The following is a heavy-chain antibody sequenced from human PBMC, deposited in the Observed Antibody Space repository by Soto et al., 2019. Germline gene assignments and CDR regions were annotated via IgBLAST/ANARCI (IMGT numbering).Heavy chain of an antibody. CDR2: ISYDGSNK. CDR1: GFTFSIYD. CDR3: AKGSYTVTYADLDY. V-gene: IGHV3-30*18. D-gene: IGHD3-16*01. J-gene: IGHJ4*01. Sequence: PPGSLILSWTASGFTFSIYDMHGVRQAPGKRLEWVALISYDGSNKDYRDSVKSRFTISRDNSRNTLYLQMNSLGAEDTAVYYCAKGSYTVTYADLDYRGQGTLVTASS.